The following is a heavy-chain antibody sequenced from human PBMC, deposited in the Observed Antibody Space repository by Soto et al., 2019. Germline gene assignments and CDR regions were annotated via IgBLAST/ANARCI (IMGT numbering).Heavy chain of an antibody. Sequence: PGGSLRLSCAASGFTFSDAWMSWVRQAPGKGLEWLGRIKSKIGGETTDYAASVKGRFAISRDDSRDTLYLDMNSLKTEDTAMYYCIRTFQSDSTGYWGQGTQVTVSS. D-gene: IGHD3-22*01. CDR2: IKSKIGGETT. V-gene: IGHV3-15*01. J-gene: IGHJ4*02. CDR1: GFTFSDAW. CDR3: IRTFQSDSTGY.